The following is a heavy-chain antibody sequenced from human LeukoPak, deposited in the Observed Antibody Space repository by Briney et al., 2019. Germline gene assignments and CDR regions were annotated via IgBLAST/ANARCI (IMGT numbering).Heavy chain of an antibody. CDR2: IYYSGST. J-gene: IGHJ4*02. V-gene: IGHV4-59*11. CDR3: ARSYDTNFDY. Sequence: PSETLSLTCTVSGVSISSHFWSWIRQPPGKGLEWIGYIYYSGSTSYNPSLKSRVTISVDRSKNQFSLKLSSVAAADTAVYYCARSYDTNFDYWGQGTLVTVSS. D-gene: IGHD3-3*01. CDR1: GVSISSHF.